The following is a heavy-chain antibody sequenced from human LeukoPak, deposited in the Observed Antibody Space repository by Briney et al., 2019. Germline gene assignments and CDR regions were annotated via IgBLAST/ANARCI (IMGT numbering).Heavy chain of an antibody. CDR2: TYHRSKWFN. Sequence: SQTLSLTCAISGDIVSSNSAAWNWIRQSPSRGLEWLGRTYHRSKWFNDYALSVDSRITITPDTSKNQFSLQLNSVTPEDTAVYYCARENGVWTEENYYFDYWGQGTLVTVSS. D-gene: IGHD2-8*01. V-gene: IGHV6-1*01. CDR3: ARENGVWTEENYYFDY. J-gene: IGHJ4*02. CDR1: GDIVSSNSAA.